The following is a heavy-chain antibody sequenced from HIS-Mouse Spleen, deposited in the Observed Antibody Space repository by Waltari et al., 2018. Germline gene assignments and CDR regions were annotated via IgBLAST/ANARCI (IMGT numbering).Heavy chain of an antibody. J-gene: IGHJ2*01. Sequence: QLQLQESGPGLVKPSETLSLTCTVSGGSISSSSYYWGWIRQPPGKGLEWIGSIDYSGRTSSNPSLKSRVTISVDTSKNQFSLKLSSVTAADTAVYYCAREIPYSSSWYDWYFDLWGRGTLVTVSS. V-gene: IGHV4-39*07. CDR1: GGSISSSSYY. CDR3: AREIPYSSSWYDWYFDL. CDR2: IDYSGRT. D-gene: IGHD6-13*01.